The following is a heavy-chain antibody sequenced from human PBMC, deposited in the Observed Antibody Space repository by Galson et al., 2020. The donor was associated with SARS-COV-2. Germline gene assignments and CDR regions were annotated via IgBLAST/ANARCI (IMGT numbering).Heavy chain of an antibody. V-gene: IGHV3-30*18. CDR1: GFTFSSYG. Sequence: GGSMKLSCAASGFTFSSYGMHWVRQAPGKGLEWVAVISYDGSNKYYADSVKGRFTLSSDNSKNPLYLQMNSLRAEDTAVYYCAKEGIDCSSTSCYEGWVYYYYGMDVWGQGTTVTVSS. CDR2: ISYDGSNK. J-gene: IGHJ6*02. D-gene: IGHD2-2*01. CDR3: AKEGIDCSSTSCYEGWVYYYYGMDV.